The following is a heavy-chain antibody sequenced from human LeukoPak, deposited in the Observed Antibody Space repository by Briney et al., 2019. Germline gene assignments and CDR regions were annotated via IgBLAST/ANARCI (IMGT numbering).Heavy chain of an antibody. CDR1: GGSFSNYY. V-gene: IGHV4-59*12. Sequence: SETLSLTCTVPGGSFSNYYWSWIRQPPGKGLEWIGYIYYSGSANYDPSLKCRVTISEDSSGKQFSLNLSSVTAADTDVYFCARDLGGYPFFVDVWGRGTSVIVCS. CDR3: ARDLGGYPFFVDV. CDR2: IYYSGSA. D-gene: IGHD2-15*01. J-gene: IGHJ6*04.